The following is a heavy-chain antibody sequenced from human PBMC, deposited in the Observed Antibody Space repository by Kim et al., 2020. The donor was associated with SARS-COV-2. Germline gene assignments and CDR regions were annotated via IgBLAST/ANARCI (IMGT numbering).Heavy chain of an antibody. CDR3: ARDRSPRYDSSGYDYPFGVFPLDY. D-gene: IGHD3-22*01. V-gene: IGHV1-3*01. Sequence: ASVKVSCKASGYTFTSYAMHWVRQAPGQRLEWMGWINAGNGNTKYSQKFQGRVTITRDTSASTAYMELSSLRSEDTAVYYCARDRSPRYDSSGYDYPFGVFPLDYWGQGTLVTVSS. CDR2: INAGNGNT. J-gene: IGHJ4*02. CDR1: GYTFTSYA.